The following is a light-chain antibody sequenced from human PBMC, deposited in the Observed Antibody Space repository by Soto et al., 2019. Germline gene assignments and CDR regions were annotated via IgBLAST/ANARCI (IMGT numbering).Light chain of an antibody. CDR2: GVS. CDR1: PSVSGSN. CDR3: QQYATSPLT. V-gene: IGKV3-20*01. Sequence: EIVLTQSPGTLSLSPGERATLSCRASPSVSGSNLAWYQQKPGQAPRLVIYGVSSRATGIPDRFSGSGSGTDFTLNISRLEPEDFAVYYCQQYATSPLTFGGGTKVDIK. J-gene: IGKJ4*01.